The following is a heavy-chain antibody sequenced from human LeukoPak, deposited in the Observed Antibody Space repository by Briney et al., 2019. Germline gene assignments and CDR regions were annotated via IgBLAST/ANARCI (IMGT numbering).Heavy chain of an antibody. CDR1: GFTFSSYA. D-gene: IGHD1-26*01. Sequence: GGSLRLSYAASGFTFSSYAMSWVRQAPGKGLEWVSAISGSGGGTYYADSVKGRFTISRDNSKNTLYLQMNSLRAEDTAVYYCAKNFGWEPKYFDYWGQGTLVTVSS. CDR3: AKNFGWEPKYFDY. CDR2: ISGSGGGT. V-gene: IGHV3-23*01. J-gene: IGHJ4*02.